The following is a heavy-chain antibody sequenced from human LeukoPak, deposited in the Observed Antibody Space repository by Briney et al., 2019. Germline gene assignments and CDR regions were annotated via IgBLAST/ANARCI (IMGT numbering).Heavy chain of an antibody. CDR1: GFTLSNYS. D-gene: IGHD3-10*01. V-gene: IGHV3-74*01. CDR2: MNSDGQTT. Sequence: GGSLRLSCADSGFTLSNYSMYWVRQAPGKGPVWVSRMNSDGQTTSYADSVKGRFTISRDNAKNTLYLQLNSLRAEDTAVYYCARRADVTLVRGVAYGMDVWGQGTTVTVSS. J-gene: IGHJ6*02. CDR3: ARRADVTLVRGVAYGMDV.